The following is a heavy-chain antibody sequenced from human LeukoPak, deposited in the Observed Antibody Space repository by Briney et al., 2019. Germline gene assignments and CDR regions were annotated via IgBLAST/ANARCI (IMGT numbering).Heavy chain of an antibody. Sequence: SETLSLTCAVSGGSISSSNWWSWVRPPPGKGLEWIGEIYHSGSTNYNPSLKSRVTISVDKSKNQFSLKLSSVTAADTAVYYCASRYYYGSGTPRPWGQGTLVTVSS. V-gene: IGHV4-4*02. J-gene: IGHJ5*02. CDR3: ASRYYYGSGTPRP. D-gene: IGHD3-10*01. CDR1: GGSISSSNW. CDR2: IYHSGST.